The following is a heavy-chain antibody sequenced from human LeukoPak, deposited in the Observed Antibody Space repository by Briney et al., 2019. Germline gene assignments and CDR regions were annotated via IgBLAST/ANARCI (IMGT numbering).Heavy chain of an antibody. V-gene: IGHV4-59*11. Sequence: SETLSLTCTVFGGSISSHFWSWIRQPPGKGLEWIGYIYYSGLTNYSPSLKSRVTISVDTSKNQFSLKLSSVTAADTAVYYCARDTFGWNYRFDYWGQGTLVTVSS. CDR1: GGSISSHF. CDR3: ARDTFGWNYRFDY. J-gene: IGHJ4*02. CDR2: IYYSGLT. D-gene: IGHD1-7*01.